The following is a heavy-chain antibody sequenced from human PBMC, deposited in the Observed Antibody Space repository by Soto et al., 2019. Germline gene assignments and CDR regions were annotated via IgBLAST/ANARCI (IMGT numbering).Heavy chain of an antibody. CDR1: GGTFSSYA. CDR2: IIPIFGTA. Sequence: VQLVQSGAEVKKPGSSVKVSCKASGGTFSSYAISWVRQAPGHVLEWMGGIIPIFGTANYAQKFQGSVTTTADESTCTADMELSSLGSEDAAVYYCAAFHGYGIVVWGQGTTVTVSS. V-gene: IGHV1-69*12. J-gene: IGHJ6*02. CDR3: AAFHGYGIVV.